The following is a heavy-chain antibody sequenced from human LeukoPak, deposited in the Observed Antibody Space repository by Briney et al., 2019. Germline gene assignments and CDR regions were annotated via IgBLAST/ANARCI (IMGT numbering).Heavy chain of an antibody. CDR3: ATVVVVVTAENWFDP. CDR2: FDPEDGET. V-gene: IGHV1-24*01. Sequence: GASVKVSCKASGYTFTGYYMHWVRQAPGKGLEWMGGFDPEDGETIYAQKFQGRVTMTEDTSTDTAYMELSSLRSEDTAVYYCATVVVVVTAENWFDPWGQGTLVTVSS. CDR1: GYTFTGYY. J-gene: IGHJ5*02. D-gene: IGHD2-21*02.